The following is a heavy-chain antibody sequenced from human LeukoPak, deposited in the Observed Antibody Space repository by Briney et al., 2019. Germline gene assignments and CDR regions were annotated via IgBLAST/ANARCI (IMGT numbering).Heavy chain of an antibody. V-gene: IGHV3-20*04. CDR3: ARTVSSAGWSDDAFDI. J-gene: IGHJ3*02. D-gene: IGHD6-19*01. CDR1: GFTFDDYG. Sequence: GGSLRLFCGAPGFTFDDYGMSWARPAPGEGLEWVSGINWDGGSTGYADSVKGRFTISRDNAKNFLYLQMNSLRAEDTALYYCARTVSSAGWSDDAFDIWGQGTMVTVSS. CDR2: INWDGGST.